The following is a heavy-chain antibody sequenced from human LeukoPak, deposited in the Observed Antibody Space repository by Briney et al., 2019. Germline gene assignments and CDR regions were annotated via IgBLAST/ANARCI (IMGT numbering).Heavy chain of an antibody. J-gene: IGHJ6*02. D-gene: IGHD2-2*01. CDR2: MHPGDSNT. CDR1: GYTFTNYW. Sequence: GESLKISCKGDGYTFTNYWIGWVRQMPGKGLEWMGIMHPGDSNTRYSPSFQGQVTISVDKSISTAYLQWSSLKASDTAMYYCVRQEGSASWGYYGVGVWGQGTTVTVSS. CDR3: VRQEGSASWGYYGVGV. V-gene: IGHV5-51*01.